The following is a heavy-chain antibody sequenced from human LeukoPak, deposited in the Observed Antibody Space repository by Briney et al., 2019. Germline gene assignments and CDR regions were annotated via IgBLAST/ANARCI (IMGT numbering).Heavy chain of an antibody. D-gene: IGHD2-2*01. CDR1: GYTLTELS. J-gene: IGHJ4*02. V-gene: IGHV1-46*01. Sequence: GASVKVSCKVSGYTLTELSMHWVRQAPGQGLEWMGIINPSGGSTSYAQKFQGRVTMTRDTSTSTVYMELSSLRSEDTAVYYCARTGFRSRYQLLSSLGYWGQGTLVTVSS. CDR3: ARTGFRSRYQLLSSLGY. CDR2: INPSGGST.